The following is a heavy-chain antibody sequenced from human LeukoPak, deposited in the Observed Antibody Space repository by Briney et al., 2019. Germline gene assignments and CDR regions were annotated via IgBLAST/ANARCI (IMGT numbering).Heavy chain of an antibody. J-gene: IGHJ4*02. Sequence: PSETLSLTCTVSGGSISSYYWSWIRQPPGKGLECIGYIYYSGSTNYNPSLKSRVTISVDTSKNQFSLKLSSVTAADTAAYYCARGTGTTAYWGQGTLVTVSS. CDR3: ARGTGTTAY. CDR1: GGSISSYY. CDR2: IYYSGST. V-gene: IGHV4-59*01. D-gene: IGHD1-1*01.